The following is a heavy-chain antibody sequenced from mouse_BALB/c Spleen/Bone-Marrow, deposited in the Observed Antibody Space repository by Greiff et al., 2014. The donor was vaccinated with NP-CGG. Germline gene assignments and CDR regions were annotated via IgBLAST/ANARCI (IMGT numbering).Heavy chain of an antibody. D-gene: IGHD1-1*01. CDR2: IDPANGNT. V-gene: IGHV14-3*02. Sequence: DVKLVESGAELVKPGASVKLSCTASGFNIKDTYMHWVKQRPEQGLEWIGRIDPANGNTKYDPKFQGKATITADTSSNTAYLQLSSPTSEDTAVYYCAAYYYGSSQFAYWGQGTLVTVSA. J-gene: IGHJ3*01. CDR3: AAYYYGSSQFAY. CDR1: GFNIKDTY.